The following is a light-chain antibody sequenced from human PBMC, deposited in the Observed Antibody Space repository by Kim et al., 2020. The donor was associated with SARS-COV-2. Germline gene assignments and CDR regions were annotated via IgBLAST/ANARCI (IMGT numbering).Light chain of an antibody. V-gene: IGLV3-19*01. J-gene: IGLJ2*01. CDR3: NSRDSNDNVV. CDR2: GKN. Sequence: VALGQTVRITCQGDSLRSYYATWYQQKPGQAPILVIYGKNNRPSGIPDRFSGSSSGNTASLTITGTQAGDEADYYCNSRDSNDNVVFSGGTQLTVL. CDR1: SLRSYY.